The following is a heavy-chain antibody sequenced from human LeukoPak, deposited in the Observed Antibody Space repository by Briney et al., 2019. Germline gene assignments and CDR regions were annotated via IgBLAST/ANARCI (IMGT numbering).Heavy chain of an antibody. J-gene: IGHJ4*02. CDR2: INPSGGST. Sequence: ASVKVSCKASGYTFTSYYMHWVRQAPGQGLEWMGIINPSGGSTSYAQKFQGRVTMPRDTSTSTVYMELSSLRSEDTAVYYCARVGGYYDSSGYSDYWGQGTLVTVSS. CDR1: GYTFTSYY. D-gene: IGHD3-22*01. CDR3: ARVGGYYDSSGYSDY. V-gene: IGHV1-46*01.